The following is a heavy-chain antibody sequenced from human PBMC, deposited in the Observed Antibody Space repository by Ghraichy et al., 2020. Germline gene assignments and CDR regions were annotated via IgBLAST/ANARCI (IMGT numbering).Heavy chain of an antibody. CDR1: GFTFSSYA. CDR3: AKVIARLWLRNILAFDI. Sequence: GGSLRLSCAASGFTFSSYAMSWVRQAPGKGLEWVSAISGSGGSTYYADSVKGRFTISRDNSKNTLYLQMNSLRAEDTAVYYCAKVIARLWLRNILAFDIWGQGTMVTVSS. CDR2: ISGSGGST. D-gene: IGHD5-18*01. V-gene: IGHV3-23*01. J-gene: IGHJ3*02.